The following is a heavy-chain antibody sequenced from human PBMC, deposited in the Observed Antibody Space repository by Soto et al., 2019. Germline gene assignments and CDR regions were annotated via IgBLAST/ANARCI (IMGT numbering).Heavy chain of an antibody. D-gene: IGHD4-17*01. CDR2: IYYSGST. CDR3: ARDFKRYRVYYGDYELNYFDY. V-gene: IGHV4-30-4*01. CDR1: GDSISSGDYY. Sequence: SETLSLTCTVSGDSISSGDYYWSWIRQPPGKGLEWIGLIYYSGSTHYNPSLKSRLIISVNTSKNQFSLKLTSATAADTAVYYCARDFKRYRVYYGDYELNYFDYWGQGTLVTVSS. J-gene: IGHJ4*02.